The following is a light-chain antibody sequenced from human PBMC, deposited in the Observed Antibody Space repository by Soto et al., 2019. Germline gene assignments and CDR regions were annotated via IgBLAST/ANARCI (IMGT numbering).Light chain of an antibody. Sequence: EIVLTQSPGTLSLSPGERATLSCRASQSVRSSYLAWFQQKPGQAPRLLIYGASSRATGIPDRFSGSESGKDFTLTISRLEAEDFAVYYGQQYGSTPKTFGQGTKLEIK. CDR3: QQYGSTPKT. CDR1: QSVRSSY. V-gene: IGKV3-20*01. J-gene: IGKJ2*01. CDR2: GAS.